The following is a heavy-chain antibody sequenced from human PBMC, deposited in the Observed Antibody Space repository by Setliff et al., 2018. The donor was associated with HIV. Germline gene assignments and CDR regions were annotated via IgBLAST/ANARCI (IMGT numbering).Heavy chain of an antibody. D-gene: IGHD2-21*02. J-gene: IGHJ6*03. CDR3: ASAYCGGDCYSRPRKFYYYYYMDV. Sequence: PSETLSLTCTVSGGSISSYYWSWIRQPPGKGLEWIGYIYYSGSTNYNPSLKSRVTISVDTSKNQFSLKLSSVTAADTAVYYCASAYCGGDCYSRPRKFYYYYYMDVWGKVTTVTVSS. CDR2: IYYSGST. CDR1: GGSISSYY. V-gene: IGHV4-59*08.